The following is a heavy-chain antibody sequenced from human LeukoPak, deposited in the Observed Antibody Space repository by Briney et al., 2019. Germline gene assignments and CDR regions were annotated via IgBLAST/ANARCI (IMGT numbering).Heavy chain of an antibody. CDR2: INSDGSST. V-gene: IGHV3-74*01. Sequence: PGGSLRLSCAASGFTFSSYWMHWVRQAPGKGLGWVSRINSDGSSTSYADSVKGRFTISRDNAKNTLYLQMNSLRAEDTAVYYCASHSGYYYDSSGYELDYWGQGTLVTVSS. CDR3: ASHSGYYYDSSGYELDY. D-gene: IGHD3-22*01. CDR1: GFTFSSYW. J-gene: IGHJ4*02.